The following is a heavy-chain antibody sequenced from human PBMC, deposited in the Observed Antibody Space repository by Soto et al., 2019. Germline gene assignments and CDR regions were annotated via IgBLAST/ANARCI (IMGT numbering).Heavy chain of an antibody. CDR2: ISGSGGST. CDR3: AKTVVFDP. V-gene: IGHV3-23*01. CDR1: GFTFSSYA. Sequence: EEQLLESGGGLVQPGGSLRLSCAASGFTFSSYAMSWVRQAPGKGPEWVSSISGSGGSTYYADSVKGRFTISRDNSRNTLFLQMISLRAEDSAFYYCAKTVVFDPWGQGTLVTVSS. J-gene: IGHJ5*02. D-gene: IGHD3-16*02.